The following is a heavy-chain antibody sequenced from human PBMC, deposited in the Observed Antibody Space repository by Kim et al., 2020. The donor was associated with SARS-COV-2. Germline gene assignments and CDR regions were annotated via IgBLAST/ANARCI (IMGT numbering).Heavy chain of an antibody. CDR3: ARQILRDFWSTYYFDY. Sequence: SETLSLTCTVSGASINNSYYYWGWIRQPPGRGLEWIGSMFFSGTTYYNPSLKSRVTISIDTSTNQFSLKLSSVTATDTAIYYCARQILRDFWSTYYFDYWGQGTLVTVSS. V-gene: IGHV4-39*01. CDR1: GASINNSYYY. D-gene: IGHD3-3*01. CDR2: MFFSGTT. J-gene: IGHJ4*02.